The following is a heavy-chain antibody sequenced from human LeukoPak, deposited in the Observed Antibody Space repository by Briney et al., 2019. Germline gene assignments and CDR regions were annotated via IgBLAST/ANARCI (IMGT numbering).Heavy chain of an antibody. CDR2: INPSGGST. CDR3: ARDLIAAAGVDY. Sequence: GASVKVSCKASGYTFTSYYMHWVRQAPGQALEWMGIINPSGGSTSYAQKFQGRVTMTRDTSTSTVYMELSSLRSEDTAVYYCARDLIAAAGVDYWGQGTLVTVSS. J-gene: IGHJ4*02. CDR1: GYTFTSYY. V-gene: IGHV1-46*01. D-gene: IGHD6-13*01.